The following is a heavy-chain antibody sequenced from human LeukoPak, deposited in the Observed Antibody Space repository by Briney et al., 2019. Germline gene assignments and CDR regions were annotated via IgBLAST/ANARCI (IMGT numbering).Heavy chain of an antibody. CDR3: AKGGTADLAYIDY. J-gene: IGHJ4*02. Sequence: GGSLRLSCAASGFTFSSYAMSWVRQAPGKGLEWVSIVTGTGSSTNYADSVRGRFTISRDNSKNTLNLQMNSLRAEDTATYYCAKGGTADLAYIDYWGQGALVTVSS. CDR2: VTGTGSST. D-gene: IGHD1/OR15-1a*01. CDR1: GFTFSSYA. V-gene: IGHV3-23*01.